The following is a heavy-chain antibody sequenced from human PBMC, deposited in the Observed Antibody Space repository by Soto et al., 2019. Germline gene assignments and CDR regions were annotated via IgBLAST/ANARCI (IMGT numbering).Heavy chain of an antibody. Sequence: SETLSLTCTVSGASIGSYYWNWIRQSPGKGLEWIGYIYYSGSTYYNPSLKSRVTISVDTSKNQFSLKLSSVTAADTAVYYCAISSWPGLALDYWGQGTLVTVSS. J-gene: IGHJ4*02. V-gene: IGHV4-59*12. CDR2: IYYSGST. CDR3: AISSWPGLALDY. D-gene: IGHD5-12*01. CDR1: GASIGSYY.